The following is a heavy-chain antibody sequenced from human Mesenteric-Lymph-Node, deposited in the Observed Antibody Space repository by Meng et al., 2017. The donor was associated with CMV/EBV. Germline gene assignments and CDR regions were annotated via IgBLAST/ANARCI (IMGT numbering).Heavy chain of an antibody. CDR2: ISSSSSYI. Sequence: GESLKISCVVSGFSFSSYSMNWVRQVPGKGLEWVSSISSSSSYIYYTDSVKGRFTISRDNAKNSLYLQMNSLRPDDTAVYYCVRDRSSSWSSCRGQGTLVTVSS. D-gene: IGHD6-13*01. CDR1: GFSFSSYS. CDR3: VRDRSSSWSSC. J-gene: IGHJ4*02. V-gene: IGHV3-21*01.